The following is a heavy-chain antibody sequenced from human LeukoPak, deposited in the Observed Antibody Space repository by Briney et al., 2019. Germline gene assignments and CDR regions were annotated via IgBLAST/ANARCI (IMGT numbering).Heavy chain of an antibody. CDR2: IYYIVST. V-gene: IGHV4-31*02. D-gene: IGHD3-9*01. J-gene: IGHJ5*02. CDR3: ARQYYDILTAYSAAGSWFDP. Sequence: SQTLSLTCAVSGGSISSDNSYWSWIRHHPRKGLEWIGHIYYIVSTYYSPSLKSRVTISIDTSKNQFYLKLRSVTAADTAVYFCARQYYDILTAYSAAGSWFDPWGQGTLVTVSS. CDR1: GGSISSDNSY.